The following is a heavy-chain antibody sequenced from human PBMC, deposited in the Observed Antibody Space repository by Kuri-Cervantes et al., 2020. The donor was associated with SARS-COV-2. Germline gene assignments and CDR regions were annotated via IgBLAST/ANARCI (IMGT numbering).Heavy chain of an antibody. CDR1: GFTFSSYA. D-gene: IGHD2-15*01. CDR3: AKDALGYCSGGSCYGYYYGMDV. J-gene: IGHJ6*02. Sequence: GGSLRLSCSASGFTFSSYAMHWVRQAPGKGLEWVANIKQDGSEKYYVDSVKGRFTISRDNAKNTLYLQMNSLRAEDTAVYYCAKDALGYCSGGSCYGYYYGMDVWGQGTTVTVSS. CDR2: IKQDGSEK. V-gene: IGHV3-7*03.